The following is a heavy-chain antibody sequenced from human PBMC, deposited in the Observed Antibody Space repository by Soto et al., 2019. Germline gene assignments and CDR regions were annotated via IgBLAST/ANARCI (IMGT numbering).Heavy chain of an antibody. V-gene: IGHV4-59*01. J-gene: IGHJ3*02. CDR3: ATIGDCSSTSCYGPAAFDI. CDR2: IYYSGST. D-gene: IGHD2-2*01. CDR1: GGSISSYY. Sequence: PSETLSLTCTVSGGSISSYYWSWIRQPPGKGLEWIGYIYYSGSTNYNPSLKSRVTISVDTSKNQFSLKLSSVTAADTAVYYCATIGDCSSTSCYGPAAFDIWGQGTMVTVSS.